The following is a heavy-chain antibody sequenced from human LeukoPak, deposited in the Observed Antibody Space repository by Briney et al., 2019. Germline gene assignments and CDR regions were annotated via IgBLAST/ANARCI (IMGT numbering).Heavy chain of an antibody. CDR2: IYYSGST. Sequence: PSETRSLTCTVSGGSISSSSYYWGSIRQPPGKGLEWIGSIYYSGSTYYNPSLKSRVTISVDTSKNQFSLKLSSVTAADTAVYYCARPGYSRDHDAFDIWGQGTMVTVSS. J-gene: IGHJ3*02. D-gene: IGHD6-13*01. CDR1: GGSISSSSYY. V-gene: IGHV4-39*01. CDR3: ARPGYSRDHDAFDI.